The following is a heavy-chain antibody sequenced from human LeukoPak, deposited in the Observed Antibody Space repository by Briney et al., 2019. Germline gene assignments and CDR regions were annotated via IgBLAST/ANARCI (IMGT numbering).Heavy chain of an antibody. D-gene: IGHD3-22*01. CDR3: ARGRRITMLVRFDY. CDR2: INHSGST. V-gene: IGHV4-34*01. CDR1: GGSFSGYF. Sequence: PSETLSLTCAVYGGSFSGYFWSWIRQPPGKGLEWIGEINHSGSTNYKPSLKSRVTISVDTSKNQFSLKLSSVTAADTAVYYCARGRRITMLVRFDYWGQGILVTVSS. J-gene: IGHJ4*02.